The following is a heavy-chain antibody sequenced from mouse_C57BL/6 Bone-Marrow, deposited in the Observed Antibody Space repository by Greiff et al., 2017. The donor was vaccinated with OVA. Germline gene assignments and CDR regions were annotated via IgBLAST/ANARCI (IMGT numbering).Heavy chain of an antibody. CDR1: GYTFTDYY. CDR3: ARPYYYGSRDYAMDY. CDR2: INPYNGGT. J-gene: IGHJ4*01. V-gene: IGHV1-19*01. D-gene: IGHD1-1*01. Sequence: EVQLQQSGPVLVKPGASVKMSCKASGYTFTDYYMNWVKQSHGKSLEWIGVINPYNGGTSYNQKFKGKATLTVDKSSSTAYMELNSLTSEDSAVYYCARPYYYGSRDYAMDYWGQGTSVTVSS.